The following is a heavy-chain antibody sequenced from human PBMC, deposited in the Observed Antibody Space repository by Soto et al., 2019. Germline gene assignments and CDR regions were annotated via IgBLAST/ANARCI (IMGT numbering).Heavy chain of an antibody. CDR3: SRDLAAGGTS. D-gene: IGHD6-13*01. CDR1: GGTFSSYA. V-gene: IGHV1-69*12. Sequence: QVQLVQSGAEVKKPGSSVKVSCKASGGTFSSYAISWVRQAPGQGLEWMGGIIPIFGTANYAQKFQGRVTSTADESTSTAYTELSSLRSEDTAVYYWSRDLAAGGTSWGQGTMVTVSS. CDR2: IIPIFGTA. J-gene: IGHJ5*02.